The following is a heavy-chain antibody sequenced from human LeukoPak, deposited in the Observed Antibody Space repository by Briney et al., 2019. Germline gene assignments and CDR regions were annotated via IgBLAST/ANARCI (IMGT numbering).Heavy chain of an antibody. CDR1: GYTFTSYA. CDR2: INAGNGNT. D-gene: IGHD2-2*01. V-gene: IGHV1-3*01. Sequence: ASVKVSCKASGYTFTSYAMHWVRQAPGQRLEWMGWINAGNGNTKYSQKFQGRVTITRDTSASTAYIELSSLRSEDTAVYYCARGDHCSSTSCYGRYYFDYWGQGTLVTVSS. J-gene: IGHJ4*02. CDR3: ARGDHCSSTSCYGRYYFDY.